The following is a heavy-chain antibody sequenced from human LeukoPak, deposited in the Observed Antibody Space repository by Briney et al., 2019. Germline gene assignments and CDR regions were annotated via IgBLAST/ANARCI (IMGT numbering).Heavy chain of an antibody. Sequence: GGSLRLSCAASGFTFSSYGMHWVRQAPGKGLEWVAFIRYDGSNKYYADSVKGRFTISRDNAKNSLYLQMNSLRAEDTAVYYCARDGVPAPSNLGYCSSTSCPPRDWGQGTLVTVSS. J-gene: IGHJ4*02. V-gene: IGHV3-30*02. D-gene: IGHD2-2*01. CDR1: GFTFSSYG. CDR2: IRYDGSNK. CDR3: ARDGVPAPSNLGYCSSTSCPPRD.